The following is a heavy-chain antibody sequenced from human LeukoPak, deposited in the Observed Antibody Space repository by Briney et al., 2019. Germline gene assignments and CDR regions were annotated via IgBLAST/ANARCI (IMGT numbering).Heavy chain of an antibody. J-gene: IGHJ4*02. CDR2: ISWNSGSI. D-gene: IGHD6-13*01. V-gene: IGHV3-9*03. CDR1: GFTFDDYA. Sequence: GGSLRLSCAASGFTFDDYAMHWVRQAPGKGLEWVSGISWNSGSIGYADSVKGRFTISRDNAKNSLYLQMNSLRAEDMALYYCAKSTVEYSSSWKAFFDYWGQGTLVTVSS. CDR3: AKSTVEYSSSWKAFFDY.